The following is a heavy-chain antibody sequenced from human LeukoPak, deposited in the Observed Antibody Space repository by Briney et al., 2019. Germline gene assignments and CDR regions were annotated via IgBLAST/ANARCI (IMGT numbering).Heavy chain of an antibody. CDR1: GGSISSYY. CDR2: IYTSGST. J-gene: IGHJ6*02. V-gene: IGHV4-4*07. CDR3: ARDGDCSSTSCYTGYYGMDV. D-gene: IGHD2-2*02. Sequence: SETLSLTCTVSGGSISSYYWSWIRQPAGKGLEWIGRIYTSGSTNYNPSLKSRVTISVDTSKNQFSLKLSSVTAADTAVYYCARDGDCSSTSCYTGYYGMDVWGQGTTVTVSS.